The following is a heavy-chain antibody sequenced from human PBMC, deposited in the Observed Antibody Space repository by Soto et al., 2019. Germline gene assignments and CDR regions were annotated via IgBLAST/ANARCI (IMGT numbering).Heavy chain of an antibody. Sequence: ASVKVSCKASGYTFTSYYMHWVRQAPGQGLEWMGIINPSGGSTSYAQKFQGRVTMTRDTSTSTVYMELSSLRSEDTAVYYCARAFGHTHFFNYYYGMDVWGQGTTVTVSS. CDR3: ARAFGHTHFFNYYYGMDV. D-gene: IGHD3-3*02. J-gene: IGHJ6*02. V-gene: IGHV1-46*01. CDR1: GYTFTSYY. CDR2: INPSGGST.